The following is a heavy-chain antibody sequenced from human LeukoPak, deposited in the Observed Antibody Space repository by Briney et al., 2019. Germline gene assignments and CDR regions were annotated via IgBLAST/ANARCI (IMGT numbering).Heavy chain of an antibody. CDR2: ISWNSGSI. J-gene: IGHJ3*02. CDR1: GFTFDDYA. Sequence: GGSLRLSCAASGFTFDDYAMHWVRQAPGKGLEWVSGISWNSGSIGYADSVKGRFTISRDNAKNSLYLQMNSLRAEDTALYYCAKDGVIGYSSRGALRVAFDIWGQGTMVTVSS. D-gene: IGHD6-13*01. CDR3: AKDGVIGYSSRGALRVAFDI. V-gene: IGHV3-9*01.